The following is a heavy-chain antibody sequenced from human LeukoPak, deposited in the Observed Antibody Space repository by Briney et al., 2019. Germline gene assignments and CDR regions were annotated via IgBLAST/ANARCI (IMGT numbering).Heavy chain of an antibody. Sequence: PGGSLRLSCAASGFTVSSYYMTWVRQAPGKGLEWVSVIYSGGSTYYADSVKGRVAISRDNSKNTVFLQMNSVRAADTALNYCARSYSNHLFGMDVWGQGTTVTVSS. CDR2: IYSGGST. V-gene: IGHV3-66*01. CDR3: ARSYSNHLFGMDV. CDR1: GFTVSSYY. J-gene: IGHJ6*02. D-gene: IGHD4-11*01.